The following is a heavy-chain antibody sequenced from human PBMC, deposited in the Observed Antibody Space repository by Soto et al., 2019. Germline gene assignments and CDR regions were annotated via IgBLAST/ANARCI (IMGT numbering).Heavy chain of an antibody. D-gene: IGHD5-12*01. CDR3: ARAYSGYPYYFDY. CDR1: GGSFSGYY. V-gene: IGHV4-34*01. CDR2: INHSGST. Sequence: ETLSLTCAVYGGSFSGYYWSWIRQPPGKGLEWIGEINHSGSTNYNPSLKSRVTISVDTSKNQFSLKLSSVTAADTAVYYCARAYSGYPYYFDYWGQGTLVTVSS. J-gene: IGHJ4*02.